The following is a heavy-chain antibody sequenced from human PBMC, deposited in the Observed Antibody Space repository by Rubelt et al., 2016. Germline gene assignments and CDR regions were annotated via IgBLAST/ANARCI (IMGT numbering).Heavy chain of an antibody. CDR2: VHYSGRI. CDR1: GASMTSDDYY. CDR3: ARHRGGRNFFDY. V-gene: IGHV4-39*01. Sequence: QLQMQESGPGLVKPSETLSLTCTVSGASMTSDDYYYDWIRQSPGKGLEWIGNVHYSGRILYNSSLKSRVTMSVDTSKNQFSLKVTSGTATDTAVYYGARHRGGRNFFDYWGQGTLVTVSS. D-gene: IGHD1-26*01. J-gene: IGHJ4*02.